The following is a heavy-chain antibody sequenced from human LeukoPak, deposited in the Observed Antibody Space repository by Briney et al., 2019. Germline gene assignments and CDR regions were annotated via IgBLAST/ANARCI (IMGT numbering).Heavy chain of an antibody. CDR3: ARDRDYYDSSGYSDAFDI. CDR1: GFTFSDYY. CDR2: ISSSGSTI. Sequence: GGSLRLSCAASGFTFSDYYMSWIRQAPGKGLEWVSYISSSGSTIYYADSVKGRFTISRDNAKNSLYLQMNSLRAEDTAVYYCARDRDYYDSSGYSDAFDIWGQGTMVTVSS. J-gene: IGHJ3*02. V-gene: IGHV3-11*04. D-gene: IGHD3-22*01.